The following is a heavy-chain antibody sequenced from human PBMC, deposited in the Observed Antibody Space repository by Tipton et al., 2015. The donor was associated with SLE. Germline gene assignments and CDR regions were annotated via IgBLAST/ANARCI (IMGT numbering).Heavy chain of an antibody. V-gene: IGHV4-39*07. CDR1: GGSISSSSYY. J-gene: IGHJ6*03. CDR3: ARAGAGYYYYFYMDV. CDR2: IYYSGST. Sequence: TLSLTCTVSGGSISSSSYYWGWIRQPPGKGLEWIGSIYYSGSTYYNPSLKSRVTISVDTSKNQFSLKVSSVTAADTAVYYCARAGAGYYYYFYMDVWGKGTTVTVSS.